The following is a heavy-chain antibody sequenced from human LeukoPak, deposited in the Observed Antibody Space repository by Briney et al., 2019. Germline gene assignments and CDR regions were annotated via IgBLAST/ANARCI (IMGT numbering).Heavy chain of an antibody. Sequence: GGSLRLSCAASGFTFSSYGMHWVRQAPGKGLEWVAVIWYDGSNKYYADSVKGRFTISRDNSKNTLYLQMNSLRAEDTAVYYCAKVISQDTATHPAFDIWGQGTMVTVSS. CDR3: AKVISQDTATHPAFDI. J-gene: IGHJ3*02. D-gene: IGHD5-18*01. CDR1: GFTFSSYG. CDR2: IWYDGSNK. V-gene: IGHV3-33*06.